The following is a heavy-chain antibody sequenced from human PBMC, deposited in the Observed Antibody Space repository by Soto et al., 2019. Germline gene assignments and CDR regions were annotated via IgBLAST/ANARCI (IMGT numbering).Heavy chain of an antibody. CDR3: ARDRDGTVSAYFDY. CDR1: GYTFTNYG. Sequence: ASVKVSCKASGYTFTNYGFTWVRQAPGQGLEWMGWISTYNGNTNYAQKVQGRVTMTTDTSTSTAYMELTSLRSDDTAVYYCARDRDGTVSAYFDYWGQGTLVTVSS. D-gene: IGHD1-7*01. CDR2: ISTYNGNT. J-gene: IGHJ4*02. V-gene: IGHV1-18*01.